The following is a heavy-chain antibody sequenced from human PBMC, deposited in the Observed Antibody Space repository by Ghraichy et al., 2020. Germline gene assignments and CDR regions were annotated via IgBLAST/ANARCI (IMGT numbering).Heavy chain of an antibody. D-gene: IGHD6-6*01. J-gene: IGHJ6*02. CDR1: GFTFSSYA. Sequence: GGSLRLSCAASGFTFSSYAMSWVRQAPGKGLEWVSAIIGSGGSTYYADSVKGRFTISRDNSKNTLYLQMNSLRAEDTAVYYCAKARGAAARLSFGDYYYYYGMDVWGQGTTVTVSS. CDR3: AKARGAAARLSFGDYYYYYGMDV. V-gene: IGHV3-23*01. CDR2: IIGSGGST.